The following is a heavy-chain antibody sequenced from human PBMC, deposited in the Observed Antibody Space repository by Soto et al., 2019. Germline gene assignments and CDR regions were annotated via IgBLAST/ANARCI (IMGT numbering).Heavy chain of an antibody. D-gene: IGHD6-19*01. V-gene: IGHV3-23*01. CDR2: IGAGDDGTT. J-gene: IGHJ4*02. Sequence: EVQLLESGGGLVQPGGSLRLSCAASGFTFSTHAMTWVRQGPGKGLEWVSFIGAGDDGTTFYADSVKGRFIISRDNSKNMLYRQMNSLRADDTAVYYCAKGGWADYWGQGALVTVSS. CDR3: AKGGWADY. CDR1: GFTFSTHA.